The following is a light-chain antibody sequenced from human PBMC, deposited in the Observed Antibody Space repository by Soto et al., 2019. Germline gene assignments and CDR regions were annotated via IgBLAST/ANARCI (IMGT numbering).Light chain of an antibody. J-gene: IGKJ5*01. Sequence: EIIMTQSPANLSVSPVERATLSFRASQSVSSSYLAWYQQKPGQPPRLLIYGASSRATGIPDRFSGSGSGTDFTLTISRLEPEDFAVFYCQHYDSLPITFGQGTRLEI. CDR2: GAS. CDR3: QHYDSLPIT. V-gene: IGKV3-20*01. CDR1: QSVSSSY.